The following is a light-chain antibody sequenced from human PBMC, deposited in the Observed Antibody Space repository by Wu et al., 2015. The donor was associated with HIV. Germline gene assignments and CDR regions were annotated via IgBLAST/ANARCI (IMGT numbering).Light chain of an antibody. J-gene: IGKJ1*01. CDR2: HAS. Sequence: TQSPATLSVSPGERVTLSCRASQSVNENLAWYQHKPGQAPRLLIYHASTRSAGIPVRFSGSGSRTEFTLTISSVQSEDFATYYCLQHHSFPWTFGQGTKVGNQT. CDR3: LQHHSFPWT. CDR1: QSVNEN. V-gene: IGKV3-15*01.